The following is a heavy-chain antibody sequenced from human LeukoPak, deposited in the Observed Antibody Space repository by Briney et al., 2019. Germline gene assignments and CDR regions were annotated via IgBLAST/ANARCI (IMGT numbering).Heavy chain of an antibody. CDR2: ISYDGSKK. D-gene: IGHD5-24*01. CDR1: GFTFSSYA. V-gene: IGHV3-30-3*01. Sequence: GGSLRLSCAASGFTFSSYAMNWVRQAPGKGLEWVAAISYDGSKKYYADSVKGRFTISRDNAKNSLYLQMNSLRAEDTAVYYCARDRGWLQYLSSWFDPWGQGTLVTVSS. CDR3: ARDRGWLQYLSSWFDP. J-gene: IGHJ5*02.